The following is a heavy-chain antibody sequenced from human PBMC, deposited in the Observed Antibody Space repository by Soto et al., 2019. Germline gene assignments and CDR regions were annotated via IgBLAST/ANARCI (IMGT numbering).Heavy chain of an antibody. Sequence: QVQLQESGPGLVKPSGTLSLTCAVSGGSISSSNWWSWVRQPPGKGLEWIGEIYHSGRSNYNPSLKIRVNISVDKSKNPFSLKLSSVTAADTAVYYCASGRGGYYYAMDVWGQGTTVTVSS. CDR1: GGSISSSNW. CDR2: IYHSGRS. V-gene: IGHV4-4*02. J-gene: IGHJ6*02. D-gene: IGHD3-10*01. CDR3: ASGRGGYYYAMDV.